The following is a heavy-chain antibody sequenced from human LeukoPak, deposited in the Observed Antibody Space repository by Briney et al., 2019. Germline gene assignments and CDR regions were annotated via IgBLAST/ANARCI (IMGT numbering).Heavy chain of an antibody. CDR3: ARVRSAAAGPLDY. CDR2: ISSSSSYI. CDR1: GFTFSSYS. D-gene: IGHD6-13*01. V-gene: IGHV3-21*01. J-gene: IGHJ4*02. Sequence: PGGSLRLSCAASGFTFSSYSMNWVRQAPGKGLEWVSCISSSSSYIYYADSVKGRFTISRDNAKKSLYLQMNRLRADDTAVYHCARVRSAAAGPLDYWGQGTLVTVSS.